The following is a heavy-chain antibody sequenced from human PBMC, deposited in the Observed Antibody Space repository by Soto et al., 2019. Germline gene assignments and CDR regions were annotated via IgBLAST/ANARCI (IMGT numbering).Heavy chain of an antibody. Sequence: EVQLVESGGGVVQPGGSLKLSCAASGFSFSGSAMHWVRQASGKGLEWVGRIRSKTHNHATAYAASVEGRFTISRDSSKNTLYLQMNSLRADDTAIYYCAKVGELAVGGFDYWGQGTLVTVSS. V-gene: IGHV3-73*02. CDR1: GFSFSGSA. J-gene: IGHJ4*02. CDR2: IRSKTHNHAT. CDR3: AKVGELAVGGFDY. D-gene: IGHD2-15*01.